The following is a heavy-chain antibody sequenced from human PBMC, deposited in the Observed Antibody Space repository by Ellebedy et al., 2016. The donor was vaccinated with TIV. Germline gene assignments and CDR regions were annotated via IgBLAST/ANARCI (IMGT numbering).Heavy chain of an antibody. CDR2: ISYDGSNK. V-gene: IGHV3-30-3*01. Sequence: GESLKISCAASGFTFSSYAMHWVRQAPGKGLEWVAVISYDGSNKYYADSVKGRFTISRDNSKNTLYLQMNSLRAEDTAVYYCAKAPASGPFDYWGQGTLVTVSS. D-gene: IGHD1-26*01. CDR1: GFTFSSYA. CDR3: AKAPASGPFDY. J-gene: IGHJ4*02.